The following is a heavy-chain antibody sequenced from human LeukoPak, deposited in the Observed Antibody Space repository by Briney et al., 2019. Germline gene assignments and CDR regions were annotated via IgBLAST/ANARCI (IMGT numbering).Heavy chain of an antibody. D-gene: IGHD6-13*01. CDR2: INPNSGGT. J-gene: IGHJ4*02. V-gene: IGHV1-2*02. CDR3: ARAPLPLAAAGTDY. CDR1: GYTFTGYY. Sequence: ASVKVSCKTSGYTFTGYYMHWVRQAPGQGLEWMGWINPNSGGTNYAQKFQGRVTMTRDTSISTAYMELSRLRSDDTAVCYCARAPLPLAAAGTDYWGQGTLVTVSS.